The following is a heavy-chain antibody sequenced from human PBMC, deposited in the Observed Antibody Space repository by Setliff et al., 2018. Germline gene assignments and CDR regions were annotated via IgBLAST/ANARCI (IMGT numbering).Heavy chain of an antibody. CDR2: IYTSGST. J-gene: IGHJ4*02. CDR1: GGSISGGSYY. V-gene: IGHV4-61*02. CDR3: ARGPVMIVATGYFDY. D-gene: IGHD3-22*01. Sequence: SETLSLTCTVSGGSISGGSYYWSWIRQPAGKGLEWIGRIYTSGSTNYNPSLKSRVTISVDTSKNQFSLKLSSVTAADTAVYYCARGPVMIVATGYFDYWGQGTLVTVSS.